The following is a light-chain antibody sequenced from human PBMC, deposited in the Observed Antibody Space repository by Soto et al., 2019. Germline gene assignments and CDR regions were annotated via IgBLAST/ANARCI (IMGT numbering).Light chain of an antibody. V-gene: IGKV3-15*01. J-gene: IGKJ1*01. CDR3: QQYCQWPPRRT. CDR1: QSVLSN. CDR2: DAS. Sequence: EIVMTQSPATLSVSPGEGTTISCRASQSVLSNLAWYQQKPGQAPRLLIYDASTRATGVPARFSGSGSGTEFTLNVSSLQSVDFAVYYCQQYCQWPPRRTFGQGTKVEIK.